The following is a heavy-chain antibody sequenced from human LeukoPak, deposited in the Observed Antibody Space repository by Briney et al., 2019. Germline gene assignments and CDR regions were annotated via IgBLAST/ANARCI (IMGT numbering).Heavy chain of an antibody. CDR1: GFTFSNYA. J-gene: IGHJ6*03. CDR3: ARDRPEYYYDSSGYYGYYYYYYMDV. D-gene: IGHD3-22*01. CDR2: ISGSGDST. Sequence: GGSLRLSCAASGFTFSNYAMRWVRQAPGKGLEWVSGISGSGDSTYYADSVKGRFTISRDNSKNTLYLQMSSLRAEDTAVYYCARDRPEYYYDSSGYYGYYYYYYMDVWGKGTTVTVSS. V-gene: IGHV3-23*01.